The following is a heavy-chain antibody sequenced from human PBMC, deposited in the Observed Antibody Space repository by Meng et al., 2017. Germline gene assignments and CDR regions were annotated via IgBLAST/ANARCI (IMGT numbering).Heavy chain of an antibody. Sequence: GVLKISCAASGFTFSSYSMNWVRQAPGKGLEWVSSISSSSSYIYYADSVKGRFTISRDNAKNSLYLQMNSLRAEDTAVYYCARDFFPVDGSGSYFNVDYWGQGTLVTVSS. V-gene: IGHV3-21*01. CDR2: ISSSSSYI. CDR3: ARDFFPVDGSGSYFNVDY. D-gene: IGHD3-10*01. J-gene: IGHJ4*02. CDR1: GFTFSSYS.